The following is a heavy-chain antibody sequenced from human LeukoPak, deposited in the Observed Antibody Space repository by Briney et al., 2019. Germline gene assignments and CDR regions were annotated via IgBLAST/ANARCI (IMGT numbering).Heavy chain of an antibody. CDR1: GFAFSDFW. Sequence: SGGSLRLSCTASGFAFSDFWMSWVRQAPGKGLEWVANIKQNGSEETYIDSVKGRFIISRDNAKNSLSSQMNSLRGEDTAVYYCADPGVGYWGQGTLVTVSS. CDR3: ADPGVGY. CDR2: IKQNGSEE. D-gene: IGHD1-26*01. V-gene: IGHV3-7*01. J-gene: IGHJ4*02.